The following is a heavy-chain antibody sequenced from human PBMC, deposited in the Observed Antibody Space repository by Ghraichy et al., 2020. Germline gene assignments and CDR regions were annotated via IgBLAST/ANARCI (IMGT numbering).Heavy chain of an antibody. V-gene: IGHV4-39*01. D-gene: IGHD6-13*01. J-gene: IGHJ4*02. Sequence: SETLSLTCTVSGGSISSSSYYWGWIRQPPGKGLEWIGSIYYSGSTYYNPSLKSRVTISVETSKNQFSLKLSSVTAADTAVYYCASLAAGPLDYWGQGTLVTVSS. CDR3: ASLAAGPLDY. CDR2: IYYSGST. CDR1: GGSISSSSYY.